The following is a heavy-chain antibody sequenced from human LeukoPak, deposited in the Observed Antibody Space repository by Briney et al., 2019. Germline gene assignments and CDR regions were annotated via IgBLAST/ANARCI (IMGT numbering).Heavy chain of an antibody. Sequence: SETLSLTCTVSGGSISRDCWSWIRQPPGKGLEWIVYICDTGSIKYNPSLESRVPISVDTSKNQFSLKLTSVTAADTAIYYCPRVPLQYNTATHFDSWGQGTLVTVSS. CDR3: PRVPLQYNTATHFDS. J-gene: IGHJ4*02. CDR1: GGSISRDC. D-gene: IGHD1-14*01. CDR2: ICDTGSI. V-gene: IGHV4-59*01.